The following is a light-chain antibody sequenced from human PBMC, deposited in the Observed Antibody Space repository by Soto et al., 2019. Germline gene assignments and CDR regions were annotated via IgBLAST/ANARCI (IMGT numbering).Light chain of an antibody. J-gene: IGLJ2*01. CDR1: SSNIGAGYD. CDR3: QSYDSSLTVV. V-gene: IGLV1-40*01. Sequence: QSVLTQPPSVSGAPGQRVTISCTGSSSNIGAGYDVHWYQQFPGTTPKFLIYGNTNRPSGVPDRFSDSKSGTSASLDITGLQAQEEAEYFCQSYDSSLTVVFGGGTKVTVL. CDR2: GNT.